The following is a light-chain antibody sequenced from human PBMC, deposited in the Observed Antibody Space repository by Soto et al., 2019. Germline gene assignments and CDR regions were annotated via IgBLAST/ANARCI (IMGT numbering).Light chain of an antibody. J-gene: IGKJ2*02. CDR1: QSSSTW. CDR2: KAT. CDR3: QQSTSYSST. V-gene: IGKV1-5*03. Sequence: EIQMTQSPSTLSASVGDIGTITCRASQSSSTWLDGYQQKPGQAPKVLIYKATSFESGVPSRFSGSGSGTEFPRTISSVQPDDFATCYFQQSTSYSSTFGQGPKLEI.